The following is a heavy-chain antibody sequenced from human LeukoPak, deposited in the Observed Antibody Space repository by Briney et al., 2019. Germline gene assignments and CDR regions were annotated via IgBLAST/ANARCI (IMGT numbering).Heavy chain of an antibody. Sequence: GRSLRLSCTASGFTFSSYSMNWVRQAPGKGLEWVSSISSSSSYIYYANSVKGRFTISRDNAKNSLYLQMNSLRAEDTAVYYCAREPSYGDDLDYWGQGTLVTVSS. CDR1: GFTFSSYS. V-gene: IGHV3-21*01. CDR3: AREPSYGDDLDY. J-gene: IGHJ4*02. D-gene: IGHD4-17*01. CDR2: ISSSSSYI.